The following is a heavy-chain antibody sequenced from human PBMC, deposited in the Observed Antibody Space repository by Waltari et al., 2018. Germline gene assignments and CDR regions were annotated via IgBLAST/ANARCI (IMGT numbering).Heavy chain of an antibody. D-gene: IGHD3-9*01. CDR3: ATAPLRYFDWLIY. CDR2: INHSGRT. J-gene: IGHJ4*02. Sequence: QVQLQQWGAGLLKPSETLSLTCAVSGGSFSGYYWSWIRQPPGKGLEWIGEINHSGRTNYNPSLKSRVTISVDTSKNQFSRKLSSVTAADTAVYYCATAPLRYFDWLIYWGQGTLVTVSS. CDR1: GGSFSGYY. V-gene: IGHV4-34*01.